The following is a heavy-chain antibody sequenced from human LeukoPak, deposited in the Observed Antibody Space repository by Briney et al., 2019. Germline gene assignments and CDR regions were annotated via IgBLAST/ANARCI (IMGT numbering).Heavy chain of an antibody. CDR3: AREEMAATPRRMGAFDI. D-gene: IGHD5-24*01. V-gene: IGHV4-59*01. J-gene: IGHJ3*02. CDR2: VFYDGDT. CDR1: GGSIRSYY. Sequence: PSETLSLTCTVSGGSIRSYYWSWIRQPPGKGLEWIGYVFYDGDTTSNPSLKSRVTISVDTSKNQFSLRLTSVTAADTAVYYCAREEMAATPRRMGAFDIWGHGTMVTVSS.